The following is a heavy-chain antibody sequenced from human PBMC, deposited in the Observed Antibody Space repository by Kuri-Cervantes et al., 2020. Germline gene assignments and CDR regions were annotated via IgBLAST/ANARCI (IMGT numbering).Heavy chain of an antibody. V-gene: IGHV4-4*08. D-gene: IGHD3-3*01. J-gene: IGHJ6*03. CDR1: GFTFSSNS. CDR2: IYTSGST. Sequence: ESLKISCAASGFTFSSNSMNWVRQAPGKGLEWIGCIYTSGSTNYNPSLKSRVTISVDKSKNQFSLKLSSVTAADTAVFYCAREQVSFWSGPGDYFYYYYMDVWGKGTTVTVSS. CDR3: AREQVSFWSGPGDYFYYYYMDV.